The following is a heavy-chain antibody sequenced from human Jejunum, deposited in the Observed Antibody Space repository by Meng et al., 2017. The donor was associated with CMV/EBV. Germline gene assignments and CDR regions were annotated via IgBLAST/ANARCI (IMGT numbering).Heavy chain of an antibody. CDR3: AKVSMAARRGTGGLDV. CDR1: FSSDV. CDR2: VKSDGSEE. Sequence: FSSDVRSWVRQGQGKGLEWVDTVKSDGSEEHYVDSVRGRFTISRDNAKNSLYLQMNSLTTEDTALYYCAKVSMAARRGTGGLDVWGQGTTVTVSS. V-gene: IGHV3-7*03. D-gene: IGHD3-16*01. J-gene: IGHJ6*02.